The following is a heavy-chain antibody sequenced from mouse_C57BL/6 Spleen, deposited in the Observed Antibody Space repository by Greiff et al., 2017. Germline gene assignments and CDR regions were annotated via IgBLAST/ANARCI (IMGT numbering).Heavy chain of an antibody. Sequence: QVQLQQSGAELAKPGASVKLSCKASGYTFTSYWMHWVKQRPGQGLEWIGYINPSSGYTKYNQKFKDKATLTADKSSSTAYMQLSSLTYEASAVYYGANSLYWYFDVWGTGTTVTVSS. D-gene: IGHD6-2*01. CDR3: ANSLYWYFDV. CDR2: INPSSGYT. J-gene: IGHJ1*03. CDR1: GYTFTSYW. V-gene: IGHV1-7*01.